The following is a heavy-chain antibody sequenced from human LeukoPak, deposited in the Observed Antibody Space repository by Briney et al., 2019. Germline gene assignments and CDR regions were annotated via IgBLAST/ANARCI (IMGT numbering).Heavy chain of an antibody. CDR3: ARGGAAEPIVVVVAATLHLFLN. Sequence: ASVKVSCKASGYTFTSYYMHWVRQAPGQGLEWMGIINPSGGSTSYAQKFQGRVTMTRDTSTSSVYMGLSSLRSEDTAVYYCARGGAAEPIVVVVAATLHLFLNWGQGTLVTVSS. V-gene: IGHV1-46*01. D-gene: IGHD2-15*01. CDR2: INPSGGST. J-gene: IGHJ4*02. CDR1: GYTFTSYY.